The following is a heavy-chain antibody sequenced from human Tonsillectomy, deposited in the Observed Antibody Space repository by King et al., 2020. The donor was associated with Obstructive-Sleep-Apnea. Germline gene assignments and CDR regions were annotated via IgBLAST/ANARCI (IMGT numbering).Heavy chain of an antibody. V-gene: IGHV3-21*01. CDR1: GFIFSDYD. CDR3: TSALGSRALRDNWFDL. J-gene: IGHJ5*02. CDR2: ITTISHYI. D-gene: IGHD3-10*01. Sequence: VQLVESGGGLVKPGGSLRLSCAASGFIFSDYDMNWVRRAPGKGLEWVSSITTISHYIYYADSVKGRFTISRDNANNLGYLQMSSLRAEDTAMYYCTSALGSRALRDNWFDLWGQGTLVTVSS.